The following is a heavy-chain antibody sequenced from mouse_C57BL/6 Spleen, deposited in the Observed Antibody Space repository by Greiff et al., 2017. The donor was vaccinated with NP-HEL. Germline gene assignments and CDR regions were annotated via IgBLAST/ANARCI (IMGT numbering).Heavy chain of an antibody. CDR3: AREGRSDYYAMDY. Sequence: EVKLEESGGDLVKPGGSLKLSCAASGFTFSSYGMSWVRQTPDKRLEWVATISSGGSYTYYPDSVKGRFTISRDNAKNTLYLQMSSLKSEDTAMYYCAREGRSDYYAMDYWGQGTSVTVSS. CDR1: GFTFSSYG. CDR2: ISSGGSYT. D-gene: IGHD1-1*01. V-gene: IGHV5-6*02. J-gene: IGHJ4*01.